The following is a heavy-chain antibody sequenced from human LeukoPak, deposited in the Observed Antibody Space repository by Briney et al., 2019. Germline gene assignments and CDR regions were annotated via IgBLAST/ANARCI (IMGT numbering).Heavy chain of an antibody. CDR1: GGSFSGYY. V-gene: IGHV4-34*01. J-gene: IGHJ4*02. D-gene: IGHD3-3*01. CDR2: INHSGST. CDR3: ASYDFWSGYCDY. Sequence: SETLSLTCAVYGGSFSGYYWSWIRQPPGKGLEWIGEINHSGSTNYNPSLKSRVTISVDTSKNQFSLKLTSVTAADTAVYYCASYDFWSGYCDYWGQGTLVTVSS.